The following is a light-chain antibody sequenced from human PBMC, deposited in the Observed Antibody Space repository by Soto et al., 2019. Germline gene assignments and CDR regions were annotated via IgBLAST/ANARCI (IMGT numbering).Light chain of an antibody. CDR2: GAS. J-gene: IGKJ1*01. V-gene: IGKV3-20*01. CDR3: QQYGSPPT. CDR1: QSVSSSY. Sequence: EIVLTQSPGTLSLSPGERATLSCRASQSVSSSYLAWYQQKPGQAPRLLIYGASSRATGIPDRFSGSGSGTDFTLTISRLEFEDFAVYYCQQYGSPPTLGQGTRVDI.